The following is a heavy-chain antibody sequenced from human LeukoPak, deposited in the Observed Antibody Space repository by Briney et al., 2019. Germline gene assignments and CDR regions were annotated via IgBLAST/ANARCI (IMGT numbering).Heavy chain of an antibody. Sequence: SETLSLTCTVSGGSISSYYWSWIRQPPGKGLEWIGYIYYSGSTKYNPSLKSRVSMSVDTPKNQISLKLSSVTAADTAVYYCARHFYGGNLDFDHWGQGTLVTVSS. J-gene: IGHJ4*02. CDR2: IYYSGST. D-gene: IGHD4-23*01. V-gene: IGHV4-59*08. CDR3: ARHFYGGNLDFDH. CDR1: GGSISSYY.